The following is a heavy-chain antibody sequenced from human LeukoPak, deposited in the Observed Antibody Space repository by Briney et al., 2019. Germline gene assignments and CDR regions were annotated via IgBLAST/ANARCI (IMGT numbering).Heavy chain of an antibody. CDR3: ARGPRYFDWLLSHRFDY. CDR2: INHSGST. J-gene: IGHJ4*02. CDR1: GGSFSGYY. D-gene: IGHD3-9*01. Sequence: SSETLSLTCAVYGGSFSGYYWSWIRQPPGKGLEWIGEINHSGSTNYNPSLKSRVTISVDTSKNQFSLKLSSVTAADTAVNYCARGPRYFDWLLSHRFDYWGQGTLVTVSS. V-gene: IGHV4-34*01.